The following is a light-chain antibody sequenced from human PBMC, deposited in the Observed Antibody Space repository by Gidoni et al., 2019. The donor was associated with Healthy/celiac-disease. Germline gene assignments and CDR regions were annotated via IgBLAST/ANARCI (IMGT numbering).Light chain of an antibody. CDR2: GAS. CDR1: QSVSSSY. Sequence: EIVLTQSPGTLSWSPGERATRSCRASQSVSSSYLAWYQQKPGQAPRLLIYGASSRATVIPDRFSGSGSGTDFTLTISRLEPEDFAVYYCQQYGSSLLTFGQGTRLEIK. CDR3: QQYGSSLLT. V-gene: IGKV3-20*01. J-gene: IGKJ5*01.